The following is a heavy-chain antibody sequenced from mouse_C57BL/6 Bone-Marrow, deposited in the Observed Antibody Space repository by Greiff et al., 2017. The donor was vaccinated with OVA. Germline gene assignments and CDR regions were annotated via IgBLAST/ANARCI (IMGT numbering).Heavy chain of an antibody. D-gene: IGHD1-1*01. J-gene: IGHJ3*01. V-gene: IGHV7-3*01. CDR3: ARSGYYYGSSYAAWFAY. CDR2: IRNKANGYTT. CDR1: GFTFTDYY. Sequence: EVKLVESGGGLVQPGGSLSLSCAASGFTFTDYYMSWVRQPPGKALEWLGFIRNKANGYTTEYSASVKGRFTISRDNSQSILYLQMNALRAEDSATYYCARSGYYYGSSYAAWFAYWGQGTLVTVSA.